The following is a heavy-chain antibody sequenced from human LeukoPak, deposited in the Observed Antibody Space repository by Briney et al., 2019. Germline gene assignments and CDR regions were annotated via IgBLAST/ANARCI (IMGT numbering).Heavy chain of an antibody. V-gene: IGHV3-72*01. CDR3: AVSLRSLVVVTAIPAAFDY. J-gene: IGHJ4*02. D-gene: IGHD2-21*02. Sequence: SGGSLRLSCAASGFTFSDHYMDWVRQAPGKGLEGVGRIRNKANSHTTEYAASVEGRFTISRDNAKNSLYLQMNSLRDEDTAVYYCAVSLRSLVVVTAIPAAFDYWGQGTLVTVSS. CDR2: IRNKANSHTT. CDR1: GFTFSDHY.